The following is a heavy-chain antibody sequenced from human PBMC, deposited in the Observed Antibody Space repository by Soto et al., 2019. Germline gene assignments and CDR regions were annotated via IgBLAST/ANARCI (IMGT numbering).Heavy chain of an antibody. J-gene: IGHJ5*02. CDR2: IYHGGST. V-gene: IGHV4-38-2*01. CDR3: ARVGPWVPYHYDSSPYTFENWFGP. D-gene: IGHD3-22*01. CDR1: VYSISFGYY. Sequence: PSETLSVTCALSVYSISFGYYWGWLRQPPVKGLEWIASIYHGGSTYYNPSLNSRVTLSIDMTNNHVSLILNSVTAADTAVYYCARVGPWVPYHYDSSPYTFENWFGPWGQGTLFTVSS.